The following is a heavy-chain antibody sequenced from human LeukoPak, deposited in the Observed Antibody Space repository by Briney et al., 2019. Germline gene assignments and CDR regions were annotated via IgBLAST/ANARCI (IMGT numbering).Heavy chain of an antibody. CDR1: GCTFTGYY. J-gene: IGHJ5*02. V-gene: IGHV1-2*02. CDR3: ARVSWFGGAHNWFDP. CDR2: INPNSGGT. D-gene: IGHD3-10*01. Sequence: ASVKVSCKASGCTFTGYYMHWVRQAPGQGLEWMGWINPNSGGTNYAQKFQGRVTMTRDTSISTAYMELSRLRSDDTAVYYCARVSWFGGAHNWFDPWGQGTLVTVSS.